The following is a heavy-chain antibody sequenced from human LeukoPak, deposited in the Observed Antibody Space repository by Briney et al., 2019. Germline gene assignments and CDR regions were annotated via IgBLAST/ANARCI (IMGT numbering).Heavy chain of an antibody. Sequence: GGSLRLSCAASGFTFSNYAMHWVRQASGKGLEWVAVISYDGSDKYYADSVKGRFTISRDNSKNTLYLQMNSLRAEDTAVYYCARSLATSYYYMDVWGKGTTVTVSS. CDR1: GFTFSNYA. D-gene: IGHD5-12*01. V-gene: IGHV3-30*04. CDR3: ARSLATSYYYMDV. J-gene: IGHJ6*03. CDR2: ISYDGSDK.